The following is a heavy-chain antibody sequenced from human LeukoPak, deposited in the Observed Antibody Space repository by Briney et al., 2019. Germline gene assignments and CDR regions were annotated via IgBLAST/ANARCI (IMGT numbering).Heavy chain of an antibody. V-gene: IGHV3-23*01. D-gene: IGHD1-26*01. CDR1: GFTFSSYA. CDR3: ASSPGAQKGIFEV. J-gene: IGHJ4*02. Sequence: GGSLRLSCAASGFTFSSYAMSWVRQAPGKGLKWVSAISRSGGSTYYADSVKGRFTISRDNSKNTLYLQMNSLRAEDTAVYYCASSPGAQKGIFEVWGQGTLVTVSS. CDR2: ISRSGGST.